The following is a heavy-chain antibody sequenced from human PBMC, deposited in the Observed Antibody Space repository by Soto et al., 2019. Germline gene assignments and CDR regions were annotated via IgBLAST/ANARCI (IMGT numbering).Heavy chain of an antibody. V-gene: IGHV4-39*01. D-gene: IGHD5-18*01. CDR2: IYYSGST. CDR1: GVSISSGHDY. Sequence: SETLSLTCTVSGVSISSGHDYWGWIRQPPGKGLEWIGSIYYSGSTYYNPSLKSRVTISADTSKNQFSLRLSSVTAADTAVYYCARVSGTYSSFLDYWGQGTLVTVST. CDR3: ARVSGTYSSFLDY. J-gene: IGHJ4*02.